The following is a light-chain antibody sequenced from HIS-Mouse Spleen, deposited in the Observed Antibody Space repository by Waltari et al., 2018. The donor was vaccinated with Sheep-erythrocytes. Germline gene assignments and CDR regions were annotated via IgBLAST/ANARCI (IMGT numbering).Light chain of an antibody. Sequence: EIVLTQSPGTLSLSPGERATLSCRASPSVSSSYLAWYQQKPGQAPRLLIYGASSRATGIPDRFSGSGSGTDFTLTISRLEPEDCAVYYCQQYGSSLRTFGQGTKVEIK. CDR3: QQYGSSLRT. CDR2: GAS. V-gene: IGKV3-20*01. CDR1: PSVSSSY. J-gene: IGKJ1*01.